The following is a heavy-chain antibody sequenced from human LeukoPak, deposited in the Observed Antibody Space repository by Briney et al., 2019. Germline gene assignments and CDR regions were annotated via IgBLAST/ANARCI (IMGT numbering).Heavy chain of an antibody. Sequence: ASVKVSCKASGYTFTGYYMHWVRQAPGQGLEWMGWINPNSGGTNYAQKFQSRVTMTRDTSISTAYMELSRLRSDDTAVYYCARVKRYCSGGSCNPFDYWGQGTLVTVSS. V-gene: IGHV1-2*02. CDR3: ARVKRYCSGGSCNPFDY. CDR1: GYTFTGYY. J-gene: IGHJ4*02. D-gene: IGHD2-15*01. CDR2: INPNSGGT.